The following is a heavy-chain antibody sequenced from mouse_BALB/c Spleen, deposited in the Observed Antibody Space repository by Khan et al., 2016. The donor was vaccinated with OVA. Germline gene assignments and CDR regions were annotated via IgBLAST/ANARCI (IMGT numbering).Heavy chain of an antibody. CDR2: INYSGNT. V-gene: IGHV3-2*02. Sequence: EVQLQESGPGLVKPSQSLSLTCTVTGYSITSEYAWNWIRQFPGNKLEWMGYINYSGNTRFNPSLKSRASITRDTSKNQFFLQLNSVTTEDTATYYCARKGYCDYDPLPYWGQGTLVTVSA. CDR1: GYSITSEYA. D-gene: IGHD2-4*01. J-gene: IGHJ3*01. CDR3: ARKGYCDYDPLPY.